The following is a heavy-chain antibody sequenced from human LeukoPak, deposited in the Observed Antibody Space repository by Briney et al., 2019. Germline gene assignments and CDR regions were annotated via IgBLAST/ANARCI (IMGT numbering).Heavy chain of an antibody. Sequence: GESLKISCKGSGYSFNTYWLAWVRHMPGKGLECMGIIYPGNSETTYSPSFQGRVAISADKSISTAFLHWSSLRASDTAIYYCAKLTRGGYDRFDFWGQGTQVTVSS. CDR1: GYSFNTYW. CDR3: AKLTRGGYDRFDF. V-gene: IGHV5-51*01. J-gene: IGHJ4*02. CDR2: IYPGNSET. D-gene: IGHD5-12*01.